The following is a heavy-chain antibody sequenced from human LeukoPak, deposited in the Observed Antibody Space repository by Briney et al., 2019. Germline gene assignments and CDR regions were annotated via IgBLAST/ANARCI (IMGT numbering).Heavy chain of an antibody. Sequence: GGSLKLSCEASGFTFSTYPMHWVRQAPDKGLEWVAMISHHGSNEYYADSVKGRFTISRDNSKNTLYLQMNNPRVEDTAIYYCARVHDTTGYYHYFDSWGQGTLVTVSS. CDR1: GFTFSTYP. J-gene: IGHJ4*02. CDR3: ARVHDTTGYYHYFDS. V-gene: IGHV3-30*14. D-gene: IGHD3-9*01. CDR2: ISHHGSNE.